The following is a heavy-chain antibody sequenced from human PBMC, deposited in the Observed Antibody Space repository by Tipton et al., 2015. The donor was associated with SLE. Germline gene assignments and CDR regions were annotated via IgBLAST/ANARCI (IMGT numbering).Heavy chain of an antibody. CDR3: ARVGGSSRGWFDP. V-gene: IGHV4-4*02. CDR1: GGSISSSGW. J-gene: IGHJ5*02. Sequence: SLTCAVSGGSISSSGWWTWVRQPPGKGLEWVGQIDLGGNTNHNPSLKSRVTISVDTSKNQLSLRLNSVIAADTAVYYCARVGGSSRGWFDPWGQGTLVTVSS. CDR2: IDLGGNT. D-gene: IGHD6-13*01.